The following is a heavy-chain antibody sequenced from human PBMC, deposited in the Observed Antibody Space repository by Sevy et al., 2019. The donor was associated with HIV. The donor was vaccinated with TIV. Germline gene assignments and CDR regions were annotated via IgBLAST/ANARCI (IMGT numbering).Heavy chain of an antibody. CDR1: GGTFSSYG. Sequence: ASVKVSCKASGGTFSSYGISWVRQAPGQGLEWMGGIIPILGTVNYAQKFQGRVTITADESTKTAYMELGSLGSEDTAGYYCARGGGTGWYYSDYWGQETLVTVTS. D-gene: IGHD6-19*01. CDR2: IIPILGTV. J-gene: IGHJ4*02. V-gene: IGHV1-69*13. CDR3: ARGGGTGWYYSDY.